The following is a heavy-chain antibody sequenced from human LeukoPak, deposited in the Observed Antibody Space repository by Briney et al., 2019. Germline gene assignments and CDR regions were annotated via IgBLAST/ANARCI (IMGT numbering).Heavy chain of an antibody. V-gene: IGHV3-13*03. J-gene: IGHJ4*02. CDR2: IGTAGDT. CDR1: GFTFSSYD. D-gene: IGHD3-22*01. CDR3: AKDLRYYDSAN. Sequence: GGSLRLSCAACGFTFSSYDMHWVRQATGNGLEWVSAIGTAGDTYYPGSVKGQFTISRENAKNSLYLQMNSLRAEDTAVYYCAKDLRYYDSANWGQGTLVTVSS.